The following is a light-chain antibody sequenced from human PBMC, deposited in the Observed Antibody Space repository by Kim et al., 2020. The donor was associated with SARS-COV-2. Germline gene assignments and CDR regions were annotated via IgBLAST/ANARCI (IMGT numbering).Light chain of an antibody. CDR1: QNVNNW. CDR2: DVS. CDR3: QQYETYART. V-gene: IGKV1-5*01. J-gene: IGKJ1*01. Sequence: DIQITQSPSTLSASVGDRVTITCRASQNVNNWLAWYQQKSGKAPKLLIADVSTLESGVPSRFSGSGSGTEFTLTISSLQPDDFATYYCQQYETYARTFGQGTKVDIK.